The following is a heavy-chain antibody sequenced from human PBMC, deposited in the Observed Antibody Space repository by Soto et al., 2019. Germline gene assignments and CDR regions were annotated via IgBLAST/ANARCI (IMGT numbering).Heavy chain of an antibody. V-gene: IGHV3-23*01. CDR3: AKFGEDIVVVPAANDFDY. Sequence: GGSLRLSCAASGFTCSSYAMSWVRQAPGKGLEWVSAISGSGGSTYYADSVKGRFTISRDNSKNTLYLQMNSLRAEDTAVYYCAKFGEDIVVVPAANDFDYWGQGTLVTVS. CDR1: GFTCSSYA. CDR2: ISGSGGST. D-gene: IGHD2-2*01. J-gene: IGHJ4*02.